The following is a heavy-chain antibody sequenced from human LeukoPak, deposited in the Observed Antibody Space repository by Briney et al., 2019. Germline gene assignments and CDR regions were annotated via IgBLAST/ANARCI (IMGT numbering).Heavy chain of an antibody. CDR1: DGSINNYY. CDR2: VHYTGNT. V-gene: IGHV4-59*01. J-gene: IGHJ4*02. Sequence: PSETLSLTCTVSDGSINNYYWSWIRQPPGKGLEWIGYVHYTGNTNYSPSLKSRGTTSVDTSKNQFSLKLRSVTAADTAVYYCARGGSGDAFDYWGQGTLVIVSS. CDR3: ARGGSGDAFDY. D-gene: IGHD2-21*02.